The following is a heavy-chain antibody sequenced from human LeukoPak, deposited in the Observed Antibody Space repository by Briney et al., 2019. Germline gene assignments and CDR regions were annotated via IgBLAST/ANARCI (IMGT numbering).Heavy chain of an antibody. CDR2: ISYDGSNK. V-gene: IGHV3-30*04. J-gene: IGHJ4*02. CDR1: GFTFSSYA. CDR3: AKAMSSTVTTGLDY. Sequence: GGSLRLSCAASGFTFSSYAMHWVRQAPGKGLEWVAVISYDGSNKYYADSVKGRFTISRDNSKNTLYLQMNSLRAEDTAVYYCAKAMSSTVTTGLDYWGQGTLVTVSS. D-gene: IGHD4-17*01.